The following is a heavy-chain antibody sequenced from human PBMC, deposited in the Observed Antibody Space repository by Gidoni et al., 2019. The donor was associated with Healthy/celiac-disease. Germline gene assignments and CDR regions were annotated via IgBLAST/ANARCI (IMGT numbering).Heavy chain of an antibody. CDR3: ASGSVSEDY. CDR2: LYSSGST. CDR1: GGSISSGGDY. V-gene: IGHV4-31*01. Sequence: QVQMQESGPGLVKQSQNLSLSSTVSGGSISSGGDYWSGIRQHPGKGLEWIGYLYSSGSTYYHPSLKSPVTLSVDTSKHQFSLKLSSLTAADTALYYCASGSVSEDYWGQGTLVPVSS. J-gene: IGHJ4*02.